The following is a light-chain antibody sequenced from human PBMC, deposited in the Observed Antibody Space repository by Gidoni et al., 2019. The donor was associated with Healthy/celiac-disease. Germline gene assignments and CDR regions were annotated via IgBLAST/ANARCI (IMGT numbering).Light chain of an antibody. J-gene: IGLJ2*01. CDR2: SNN. CDR1: SANIGSNT. Sequence: QSVLTQPPSASGTPGQRVTISCSGSSANIGSNTVNWYQQLPGTAPKLLIYSNNQRPPRVPDRFSGSKSGTSASLAISGLQSEDEADYYCAAWEDSLNGVVFGGGTKLTVL. CDR3: AAWEDSLNGVV. V-gene: IGLV1-44*01.